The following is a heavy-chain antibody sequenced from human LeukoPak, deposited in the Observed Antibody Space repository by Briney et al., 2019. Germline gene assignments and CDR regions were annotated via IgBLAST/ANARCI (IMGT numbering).Heavy chain of an antibody. CDR3: AKDQYYYDSSGAAFDI. J-gene: IGHJ3*02. V-gene: IGHV3-23*01. CDR1: GFTFSSYS. CDR2: ISGSGGST. D-gene: IGHD3-22*01. Sequence: PGGSLRLSCAASGFTFSSYSMNWVRQAPGKGLEWVSAISGSGGSTYYADSVKGRFTISRDNSKNTLYLQMNSLRAEDTAVYYCAKDQYYYDSSGAAFDIWGQGTMVTVSS.